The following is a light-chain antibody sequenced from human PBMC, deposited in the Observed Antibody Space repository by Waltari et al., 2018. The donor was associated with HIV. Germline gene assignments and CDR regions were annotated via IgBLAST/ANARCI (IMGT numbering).Light chain of an antibody. V-gene: IGKV4-1*01. Sequence: DIVMTQSPVSLAVSLGERATINCKSSQSVLYRSNNKEYLAWYQHKPGQPPKLLLYWASTRESGVPDRFSGSGSGTDFTLTISGLQAEDVAVYYCQQYYSTPWTFGQGTRVEIK. CDR3: QQYYSTPWT. CDR1: QSVLYRSNNKEY. CDR2: WAS. J-gene: IGKJ1*01.